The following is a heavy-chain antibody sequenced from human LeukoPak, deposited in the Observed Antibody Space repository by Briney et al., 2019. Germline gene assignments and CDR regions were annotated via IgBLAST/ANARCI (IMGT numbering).Heavy chain of an antibody. CDR3: ARDGPYDSSGYYYESSFDI. D-gene: IGHD3-22*01. J-gene: IGHJ3*02. CDR2: IYYSGST. V-gene: IGHV4-30-4*01. Sequence: PSETLSLTCTVSGGSISSGDYYWSWIRQPPGKGLEWIGYIYYSGSTYYNPSLKSRVTISVDTSKNQFSLKLSSVTAADTAVYYCARDGPYDSSGYYYESSFDIWGQGTKVTVSS. CDR1: GGSISSGDYY.